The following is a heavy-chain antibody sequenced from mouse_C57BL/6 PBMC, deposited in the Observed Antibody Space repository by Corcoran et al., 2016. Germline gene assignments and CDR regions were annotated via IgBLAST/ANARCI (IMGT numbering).Heavy chain of an antibody. D-gene: IGHD2-3*01. J-gene: IGHJ2*01. Sequence: EVQLQQSGPELVKPGASVKIPCKASGYTFTDYYMNWVKQSHGKSLEWIGDINPNNGGTSYNQKFKGKATLTVDKSSSTAYMELRSLTSEDSAVYYCARGWLLFYFDYWGQGTTLTVSS. V-gene: IGHV1-26*01. CDR3: ARGWLLFYFDY. CDR1: GYTFTDYY. CDR2: INPNNGGT.